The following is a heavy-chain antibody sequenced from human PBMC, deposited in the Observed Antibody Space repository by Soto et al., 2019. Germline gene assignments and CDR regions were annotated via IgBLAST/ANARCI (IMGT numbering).Heavy chain of an antibody. D-gene: IGHD1-1*01. CDR3: SKDPPSEKTQLDCGMDG. CDR2: IRASAGST. Sequence: GGSLRLSCAAAGFSFSAFAMSWVRQPPGKGLDWVSFIRASAGSTYYSNSVKARFNISRDNSKNTLYLQVNSLRAEDTAVYYCSKDPPSEKTQLDCGMDGWGQGTTVTVSS. CDR1: GFSFSAFA. J-gene: IGHJ6*02. V-gene: IGHV3-23*01.